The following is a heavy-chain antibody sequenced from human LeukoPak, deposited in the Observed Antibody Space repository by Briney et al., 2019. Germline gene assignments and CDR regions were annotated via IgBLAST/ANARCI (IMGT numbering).Heavy chain of an antibody. Sequence: EGSLRLSCAASGFTFSSYWMTWVRQAPGKGLEWVANIKEDGSKKNYVDSVKGRFTISRDNAKNSLYLQMNSLRAEDTAVYYCATPLDYYDSSGYHQGGDWGQGTLVTVSS. J-gene: IGHJ4*02. CDR2: IKEDGSKK. CDR3: ATPLDYYDSSGYHQGGD. V-gene: IGHV3-7*03. CDR1: GFTFSSYW. D-gene: IGHD3-22*01.